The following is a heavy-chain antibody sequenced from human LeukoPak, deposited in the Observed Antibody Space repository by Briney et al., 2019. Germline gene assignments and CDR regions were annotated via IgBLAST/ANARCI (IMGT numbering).Heavy chain of an antibody. Sequence: ASVKVSCKASGGTFSSYAISWVRQAPGQGLECMGGIIPIFGTANYAQKFQGRVTITAAESTSTAYMELSSLRSEDTAVYYCARVKSPPYNVFGGGPSTPGAKETLATVPS. CDR2: IIPIFGTA. V-gene: IGHV1-69*13. D-gene: IGHD3-16*01. CDR3: ARVKSPPYNVFGGGPSTP. CDR1: GGTFSSYA. J-gene: IGHJ5*02.